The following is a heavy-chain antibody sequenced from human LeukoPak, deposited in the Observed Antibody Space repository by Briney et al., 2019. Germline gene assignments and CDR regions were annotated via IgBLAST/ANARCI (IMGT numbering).Heavy chain of an antibody. CDR3: ARDSAAHAFDI. CDR1: GGTFSSYA. J-gene: IGHJ3*02. CDR2: IIPIFGTA. D-gene: IGHD6-13*01. Sequence: SVKVSCKASGGTFSSYAISWVRQAPGQGLEWMGGIIPIFGTATYAQKFQGRVTITADESTSTAYMELRSLRSDDTAVYYCARDSAAHAFDIWGQGTMVTVSS. V-gene: IGHV1-69*13.